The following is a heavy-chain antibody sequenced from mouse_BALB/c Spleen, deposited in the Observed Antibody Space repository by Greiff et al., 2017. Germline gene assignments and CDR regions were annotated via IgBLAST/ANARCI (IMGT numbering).Heavy chain of an antibody. Sequence: VKLQESGAELMKPGASVKISCKATGYTFSSYWIEWVKQRPGHGLEWIGEILPGSGSTNYNEKFKGKATFTADTSSNTAYMQLSSLTSEDSAVYYCARRDRYDGRTFDYWGQGTTLTVSS. CDR2: ILPGSGST. V-gene: IGHV1-9*01. J-gene: IGHJ2*01. CDR1: GYTFSSYW. CDR3: ARRDRYDGRTFDY. D-gene: IGHD2-14*01.